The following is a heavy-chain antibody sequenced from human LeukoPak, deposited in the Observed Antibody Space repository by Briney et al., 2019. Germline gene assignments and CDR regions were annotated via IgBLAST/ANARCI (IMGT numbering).Heavy chain of an antibody. CDR1: GFTFSTYS. Sequence: GRSLRLSCAASGFTFSTYSMNWVRQAPGKGLEWVSYITSSSSTIYYADSVRGRFTISRDNAKNSLYLQMNSLRDEDTAAYYCARVDWMIGAFDIWGQGTMVTVSS. J-gene: IGHJ3*02. V-gene: IGHV3-48*02. D-gene: IGHD3-22*01. CDR2: ITSSSSTI. CDR3: ARVDWMIGAFDI.